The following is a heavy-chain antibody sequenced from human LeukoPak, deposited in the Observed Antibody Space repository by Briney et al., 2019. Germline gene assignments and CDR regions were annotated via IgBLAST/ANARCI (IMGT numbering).Heavy chain of an antibody. V-gene: IGHV3-7*01. D-gene: IGHD5-24*01. J-gene: IGHJ4*02. CDR3: ARELLGHGYNSGDFDY. Sequence: PGGSLRLSCAASRFTFSSYWMSWVRQAPGKGLEWVANIKQDGSEKYYVDSVKGRFTISRDNAKNSLYLQMNSLRAEDTAVYYCARELLGHGYNSGDFDYWGQGTLVTVSS. CDR1: RFTFSSYW. CDR2: IKQDGSEK.